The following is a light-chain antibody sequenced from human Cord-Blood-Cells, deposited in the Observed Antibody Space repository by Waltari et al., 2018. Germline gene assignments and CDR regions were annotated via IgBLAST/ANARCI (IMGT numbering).Light chain of an antibody. V-gene: IGLV2-14*01. CDR1: SSDVGGYNY. CDR3: SSYTSSSTPVV. Sequence: QSALTQPASVSGSPGQSITISCTGTSSDVGGYNYVSWYQQHPGKAPKLMSYDVRNRPAGVSNRFSGSKSGNTASLTISGLQAEDEADYYCSSYTSSSTPVVFGGGTKLTVL. CDR2: DVR. J-gene: IGLJ2*01.